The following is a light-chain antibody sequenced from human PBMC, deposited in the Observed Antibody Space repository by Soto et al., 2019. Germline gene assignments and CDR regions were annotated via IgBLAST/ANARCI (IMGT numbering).Light chain of an antibody. Sequence: DIQLTQSPSTLSASVGDRVTITCRASQSISSWLAWYQQKPGKAPKLLVYKASSLESGVPSRFGGSGSGTDFTLLLSTPQPDDFATYYCQQYETYPLTFGGGTKVEI. CDR2: KAS. V-gene: IGKV1-5*03. J-gene: IGKJ4*01. CDR3: QQYETYPLT. CDR1: QSISSW.